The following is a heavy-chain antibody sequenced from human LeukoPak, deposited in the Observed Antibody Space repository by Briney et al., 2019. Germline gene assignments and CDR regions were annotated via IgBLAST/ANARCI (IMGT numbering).Heavy chain of an antibody. D-gene: IGHD3-10*01. CDR1: GFTFSNAW. CDR2: IKSKTDGGTT. J-gene: IGHJ3*02. CDR3: TTDYYGSGSYPDAFGI. V-gene: IGHV3-15*01. Sequence: GGSLRLSCAASGFTFSNAWMSWVRQAPGKGLEWVGRIKSKTDGGTTDYAAPVKGRFTISRDDSKNTLYLQMNSLRTEDTAVYYCTTDYYGSGSYPDAFGIWGRGTMVTVSS.